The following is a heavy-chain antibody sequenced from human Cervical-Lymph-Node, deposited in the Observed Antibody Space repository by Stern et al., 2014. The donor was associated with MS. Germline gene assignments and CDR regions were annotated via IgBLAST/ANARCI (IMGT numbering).Heavy chain of an antibody. D-gene: IGHD3-22*01. Sequence: QLEESGPEVKKPGTSVKVSCKASGFTFTSSAVQWVRQARGQRLDWIGLVVVGSGNTNYAQKFQERVTITRDMSTSTAYMELSSLRSEDTAVYYCAAEPMYYSDSVGAFDIWGQGTMVTVSS. CDR1: GFTFTSSA. J-gene: IGHJ3*02. CDR2: VVVGSGNT. V-gene: IGHV1-58*01. CDR3: AAEPMYYSDSVGAFDI.